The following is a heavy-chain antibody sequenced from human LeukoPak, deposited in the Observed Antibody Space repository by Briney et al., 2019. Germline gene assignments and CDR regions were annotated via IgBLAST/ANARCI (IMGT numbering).Heavy chain of an antibody. J-gene: IGHJ4*02. D-gene: IGHD6-19*01. CDR3: ARLRGWTYYFDY. Sequence: SETLSLTCTVSGGSISDYYWSWIRQPPGKGLEWIGYIYTSGSTNYNPSLKSRVTISVDTSKNQFSLKLSSVTAADTAVYYCARLRGWTYYFDYWGQGTLVTVSS. CDR1: GGSISDYY. V-gene: IGHV4-4*09. CDR2: IYTSGST.